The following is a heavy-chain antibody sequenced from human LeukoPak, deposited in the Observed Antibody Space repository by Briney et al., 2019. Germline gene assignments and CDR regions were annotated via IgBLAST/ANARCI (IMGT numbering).Heavy chain of an antibody. D-gene: IGHD2/OR15-2a*01. J-gene: IGHJ4*02. Sequence: GASVKVSCKAASYTFTSHGFIWLRLAPGQGLEWMGWITVNNGYTKYAQELQGRVTMTTDRATSTAYMELRSLRSDDTAVYYCAKVPCISPNCNHIWTYFDYWGQGTLVTVSS. V-gene: IGHV1-18*01. CDR2: ITVNNGYT. CDR1: SYTFTSHG. CDR3: AKVPCISPNCNHIWTYFDY.